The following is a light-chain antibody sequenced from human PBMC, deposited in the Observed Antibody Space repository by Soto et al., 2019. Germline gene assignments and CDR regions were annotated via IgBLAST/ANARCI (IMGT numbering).Light chain of an antibody. J-gene: IGLJ2*01. V-gene: IGLV7-43*01. CDR3: LLYVRGVGV. CDR2: SIS. CDR1: TGAVTFTNY. Sequence: QAVVTQEPSLTVSPGGTVTLTCASSTGAVTFTNYPNWLQQKPGQAPTTLIYSISTKHSWTPARFSGSLLGGKAALTLSGVQPEDEADYYCLLYVRGVGVFGGGTKVTVL.